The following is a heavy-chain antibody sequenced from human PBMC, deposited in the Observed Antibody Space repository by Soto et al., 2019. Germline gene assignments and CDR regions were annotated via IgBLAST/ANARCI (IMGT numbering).Heavy chain of an antibody. D-gene: IGHD3-10*01. CDR3: ARHRGPAPVY. V-gene: IGHV4-39*01. CDR1: GGSTSGYY. Sequence: PSETLSLTCTVSGGSTSGYYWTWIRQPPGKGLEWVGSLFYGGTTDYNPSLKSRLTMSLDTSKNHFSLKLRSVTAADTAVYYCARHRGPAPVYWGQGTLVTVSS. J-gene: IGHJ4*02. CDR2: LFYGGTT.